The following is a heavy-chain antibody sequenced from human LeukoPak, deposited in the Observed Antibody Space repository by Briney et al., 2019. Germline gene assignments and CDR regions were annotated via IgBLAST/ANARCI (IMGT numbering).Heavy chain of an antibody. J-gene: IGHJ5*02. D-gene: IGHD3-10*01. V-gene: IGHV3-23*01. CDR3: TKAYGPGSLQGVRWFDP. Sequence: GGSLRLSCAASGFTFSSYAMNWVRQAPGKGLEGVSGISGSGGSTYHADAVKGRFTISRDSSRNTLYLQMNSVRAEDTAIYYCTKAYGPGSLQGVRWFDPWGQGTLVTVSS. CDR1: GFTFSSYA. CDR2: ISGSGGST.